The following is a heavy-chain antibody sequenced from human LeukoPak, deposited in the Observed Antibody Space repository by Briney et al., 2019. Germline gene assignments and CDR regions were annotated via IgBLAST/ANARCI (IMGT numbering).Heavy chain of an antibody. CDR2: ISYDGSNR. Sequence: GGSLRLSCAASGFTFSSYAMHWVRQAPGKWLEWVAVISYDGSNRYYADSVKGRFTISRDNSKNTLYLQMNSLRAEDTAVYYCARGRWYMDVWGKGTTVTVSS. V-gene: IGHV3-30-3*01. J-gene: IGHJ6*03. CDR1: GFTFSSYA. CDR3: ARGRWYMDV.